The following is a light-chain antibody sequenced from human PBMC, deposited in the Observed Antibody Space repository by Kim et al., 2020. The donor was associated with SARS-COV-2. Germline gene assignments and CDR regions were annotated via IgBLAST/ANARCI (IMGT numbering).Light chain of an antibody. CDR2: DVT. CDR1: ISDIASYDY. V-gene: IGLV2-8*01. CDR3: SSYAGSNNGV. J-gene: IGLJ2*01. Sequence: GQAVTISCTGSISDIASYDYVSWYQQYPGNAPKLIIYDVTKRPSGVPDRFSGSKSANTASLTVSGLQAEDEADYYCSSYAGSNNGVFGGGTQLTVL.